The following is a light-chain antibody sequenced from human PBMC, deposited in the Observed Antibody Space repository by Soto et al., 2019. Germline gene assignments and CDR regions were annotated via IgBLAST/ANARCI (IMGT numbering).Light chain of an antibody. CDR3: QQYGSSPLT. V-gene: IGKV3-20*01. CDR2: GAS. CDR1: QSVSSSY. J-gene: IGKJ1*01. Sequence: EIVLTQSPGTLSLSPGESATLSCRDSQSVSSSYLAWYKQKTCQAPRLLIYGASSRATGIPDRLSGSGSGTDLTLTISRLEPEDFAVYYCQQYGSSPLTFGQGTKVDIK.